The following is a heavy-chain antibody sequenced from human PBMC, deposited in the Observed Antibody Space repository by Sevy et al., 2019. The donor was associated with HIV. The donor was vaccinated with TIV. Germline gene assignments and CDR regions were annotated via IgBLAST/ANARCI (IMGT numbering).Heavy chain of an antibody. CDR3: ARVGPSWYSSGGPYYFDY. V-gene: IGHV4-59*01. J-gene: IGHJ4*02. Sequence: SETLSLTCTVSGGSISSYYWSWIRQPPGKGLEWIGYIYYSGSTNYNPSLKSRVTISVDTSKNQFSLKLSSVTAADMAVYYCARVGPSWYSSGGPYYFDYWGQGTLVTVSS. CDR1: GGSISSYY. CDR2: IYYSGST. D-gene: IGHD6-19*01.